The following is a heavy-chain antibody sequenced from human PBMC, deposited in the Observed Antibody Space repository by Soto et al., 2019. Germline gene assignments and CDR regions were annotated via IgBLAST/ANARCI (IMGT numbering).Heavy chain of an antibody. CDR1: GFTFSSYS. V-gene: IGHV3-21*01. CDR2: ISSSSSYI. J-gene: IGHJ6*02. Sequence: GGCLRLSCAASGFTFSSYSMNWVRQAPGKVLEWVSSISSSSSYIYYADSVKGRFTISRDNAKNSLYLQMNSLRAKDTAVYYCARDSSGWYVGEHYDYYYGMHVWGQGTTVSVSS. D-gene: IGHD6-13*01. CDR3: ARDSSGWYVGEHYDYYYGMHV.